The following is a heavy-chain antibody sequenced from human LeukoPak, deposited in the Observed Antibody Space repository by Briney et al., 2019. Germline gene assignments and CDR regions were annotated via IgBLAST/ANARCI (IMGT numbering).Heavy chain of an antibody. CDR1: GGSISSSSYY. CDR3: ARDAWESSSWYDPDY. Sequence: HPSETLSLTCTVSGGSISSSSYYWGWIRQPPGKGLEWVANIKQDGSEKYYVDSVKGRFTISRDNAKNSLYLQMNSLRVEDTAVYYCARDAWESSSWYDPDYWGQGTLVTVSS. J-gene: IGHJ4*02. D-gene: IGHD6-13*01. CDR2: IKQDGSEK. V-gene: IGHV3-7*01.